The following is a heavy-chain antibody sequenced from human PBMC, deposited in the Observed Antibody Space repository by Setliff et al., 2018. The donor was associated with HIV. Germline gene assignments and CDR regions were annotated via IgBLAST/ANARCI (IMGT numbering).Heavy chain of an antibody. CDR2: IYYSGST. V-gene: IGHV4-39*01. J-gene: IGHJ4*02. Sequence: SETLSLTCTVSGGSISSSSYYWGWIRQPPGKGLEWIGSIYYSGSTYYNPSLKSRVTISVDTSKNQFSLKLSSVTAADTAVYYCARHESGRSSSWSNFDYWGQGTLVTVS. CDR3: ARHESGRSSSWSNFDY. CDR1: GGSISSSSYY. D-gene: IGHD6-13*01.